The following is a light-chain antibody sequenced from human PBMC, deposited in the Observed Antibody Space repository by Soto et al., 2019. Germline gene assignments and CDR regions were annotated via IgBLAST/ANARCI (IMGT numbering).Light chain of an antibody. CDR2: DVS. Sequence: QSALTQPRSVSGSPGQSVTISCTGTSSDVGAYNYVSGYQQHPGKAPKLMIYDVSKRPSGVPDRFSGSKSGNTASLTISGLQAEDEADYYCCSYAGSYTFVFGPGTKLTVL. CDR3: CSYAGSYTFV. V-gene: IGLV2-11*01. J-gene: IGLJ1*01. CDR1: SSDVGAYNY.